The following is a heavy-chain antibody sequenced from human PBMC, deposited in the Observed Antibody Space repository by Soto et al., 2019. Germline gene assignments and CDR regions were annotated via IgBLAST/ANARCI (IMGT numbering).Heavy chain of an antibody. CDR2: INPSGGST. J-gene: IGHJ3*02. V-gene: IGHV1-46*03. CDR1: GYTFTSYY. Sequence: ASVKVSCKASGYTFTSYYMHWVRQAPGQGLEWMGIINPSGGSTSYAQKFQGRVTMTRDTSTSTVYMELSSLRSEDTAVYYCARDLYYYDSSGHYAFDIWGQGTTVTVSS. D-gene: IGHD3-22*01. CDR3: ARDLYYYDSSGHYAFDI.